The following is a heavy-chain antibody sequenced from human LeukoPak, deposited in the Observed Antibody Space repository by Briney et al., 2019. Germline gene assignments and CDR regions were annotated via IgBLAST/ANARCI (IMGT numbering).Heavy chain of an antibody. Sequence: SQTLSLTCAISGDSVSSNSVAWNWIRQSPSRGPEWLGRTYYRSSWFNDYAVSVKSRITINPDTSKNQFSLQLNSVTPEDTAVYYCARSFPRYFDLWGRGTLVTVSS. CDR2: TYYRSSWFN. CDR3: ARSFPRYFDL. J-gene: IGHJ2*01. V-gene: IGHV6-1*01. CDR1: GDSVSSNSVA.